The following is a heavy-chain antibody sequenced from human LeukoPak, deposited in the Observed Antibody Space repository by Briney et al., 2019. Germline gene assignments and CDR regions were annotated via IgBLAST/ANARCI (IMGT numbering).Heavy chain of an antibody. CDR1: GFTFSSYS. CDR3: ARDFGSSWYDAFDI. J-gene: IGHJ3*02. V-gene: IGHV3-21*01. Sequence: GGSLRLSCAASGFTFSSYSMNWVRQAPGKGLEWVSSISSSSSYIYYADSVKGRFTISRDNAKNSLYLQMNSLRAEDTAVYYCARDFGSSWYDAFDIWGQGTMVTVSS. D-gene: IGHD6-13*01. CDR2: ISSSSSYI.